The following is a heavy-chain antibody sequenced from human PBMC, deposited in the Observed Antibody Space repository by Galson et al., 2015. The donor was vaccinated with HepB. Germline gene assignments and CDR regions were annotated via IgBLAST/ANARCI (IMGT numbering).Heavy chain of an antibody. J-gene: IGHJ4*02. CDR1: GYTFTSYG. Sequence: SVKVSCKASGYTFTSYGISWVRQAPGQGLEWMGWISAYNGNTNYAQKLQGRVTMTTDTSTSTAYMELRSLRSDDTAVYYCARDTGGCCSSGAFDYWGQGTLVTVSS. V-gene: IGHV1-18*04. D-gene: IGHD2-2*01. CDR3: ARDTGGCCSSGAFDY. CDR2: ISAYNGNT.